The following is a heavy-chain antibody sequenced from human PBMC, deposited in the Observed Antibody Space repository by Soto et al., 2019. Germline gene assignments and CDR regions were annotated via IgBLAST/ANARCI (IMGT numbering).Heavy chain of an antibody. CDR3: ARVPGP. CDR2: IYHSGST. CDR1: CGSISRCGYS. V-gene: IGHV4-30-2*01. J-gene: IGHJ5*02. Sequence: LQLPESGSGLGKPSPALSLPLAGSCGSISRCGYSWSWIRQPPGKGLEGIGYIYHSGSTYYNPSLKSRVTISVDRSKNQFSLKLSSVTAADTAVYYCARVPGPWGQGTLVTVSS.